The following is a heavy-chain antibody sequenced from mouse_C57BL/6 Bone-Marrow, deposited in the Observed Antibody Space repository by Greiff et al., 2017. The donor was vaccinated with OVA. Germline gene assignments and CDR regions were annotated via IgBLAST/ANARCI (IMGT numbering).Heavy chain of an antibody. V-gene: IGHV10-1*01. J-gene: IGHJ4*01. CDR3: VRHDYDYVRGDY. CDR1: GFSFNTYA. CDR2: IRSKSNNYAT. Sequence: EVKVEESGGGLVQPKGSLKLSCAASGFSFNTYAMNWVRQAPGKGLEWVARIRSKSNNYATYYADSVKDRFTISRDDSESMLYLQMNNLKTEDTAMYYCVRHDYDYVRGDYWGQGTSVTVSS. D-gene: IGHD2-4*01.